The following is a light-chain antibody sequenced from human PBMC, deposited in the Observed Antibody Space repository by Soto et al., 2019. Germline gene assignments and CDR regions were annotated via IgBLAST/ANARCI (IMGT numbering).Light chain of an antibody. J-gene: IGKJ1*01. CDR3: QQYNSYSQT. CDR1: QTISNW. V-gene: IGKV1-5*03. Sequence: IQMTQSPSTLSASVLDIVTITFQASQTISNWLAWYQQKPGKAPKLLIYKASTLESGVPSRFSGSGSGTEFTLTISSLQPEDFATYYCQQYNSYSQTFGQGTKVDIK. CDR2: KAS.